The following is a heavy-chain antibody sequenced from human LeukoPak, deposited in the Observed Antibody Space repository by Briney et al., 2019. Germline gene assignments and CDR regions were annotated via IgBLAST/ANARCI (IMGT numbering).Heavy chain of an antibody. CDR3: ARDRISDGGLEWPIGGFDY. CDR2: ISYDGSNK. V-gene: IGHV3-30-3*01. J-gene: IGHJ4*02. Sequence: GGSLGLSCAASGFTFSSYAMHWVRQAPGKGLEWVAVISYDGSNKYYADSVKGRFTISRDNSKNTLYLQMNSLRAEDTAVYYCARDRISDGGLEWPIGGFDYWGQGTLVTVSS. D-gene: IGHD3-3*01. CDR1: GFTFSSYA.